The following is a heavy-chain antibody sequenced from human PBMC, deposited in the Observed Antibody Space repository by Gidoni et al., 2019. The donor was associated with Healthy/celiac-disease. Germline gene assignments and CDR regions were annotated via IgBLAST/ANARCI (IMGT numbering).Heavy chain of an antibody. CDR3: ARLAASELDY. CDR1: GYRFTSYW. J-gene: IGHJ4*02. CDR2: IDPSDSYT. Sequence: DVQLVQSGAEVKKPGESRRISRKGSGYRFTSYWVSWVRQMPGKGLEWMGRIDPSDSYTNYSPSIQGHVTISADKSISTAYLQWSSLKASDTAMYYCARLAASELDYWGQGTLVTVSS. D-gene: IGHD1-1*01. V-gene: IGHV5-10-1*03.